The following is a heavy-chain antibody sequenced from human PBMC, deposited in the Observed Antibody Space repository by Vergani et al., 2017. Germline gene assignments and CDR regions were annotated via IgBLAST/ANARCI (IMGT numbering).Heavy chain of an antibody. CDR3: ITGTTEPY. V-gene: IGHV3-23*01. CDR2: IDGDGHLT. J-gene: IGHJ4*02. Sequence: EVQLLESGGGLVQPGGSLRLSCAASGFTFSTYAMTWVRQAPGKGLEWVSRIDGDGHLTAYADSVKGRFSISRDNSKNTVHLQMNSLRVEDTAVYYCITGTTEPYWGQGTLVTVSS. CDR1: GFTFSTYA. D-gene: IGHD1-7*01.